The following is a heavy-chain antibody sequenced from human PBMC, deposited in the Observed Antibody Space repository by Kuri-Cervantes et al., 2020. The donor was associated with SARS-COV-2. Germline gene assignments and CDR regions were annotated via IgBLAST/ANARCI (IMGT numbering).Heavy chain of an antibody. CDR1: GFTFSNAW. CDR3: TTDPTNVHDY. Sequence: LSLTCAASGFTFSNAWMSWVRQAPGKGLEWVGRIKSKTDGGTTDYAAPVKGRFTISRDDSKNTLYLQMNSLKTEDTAVYYCTTDPTNVHDYWGQGTLVTVSS. V-gene: IGHV3-15*01. CDR2: IKSKTDGGTT. J-gene: IGHJ4*02. D-gene: IGHD2-8*01.